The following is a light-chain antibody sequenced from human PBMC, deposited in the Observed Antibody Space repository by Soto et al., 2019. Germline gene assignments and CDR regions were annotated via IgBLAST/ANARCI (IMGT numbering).Light chain of an antibody. CDR3: QQSYSTPPS. CDR1: QSISSY. J-gene: IGKJ2*01. V-gene: IGKV1-39*01. Sequence: DIQMTQSPSSLSASVGDRVTITCRASQSISSYLNSYQQKPGKAPKLLIYAASSFQSAVPPRFSGSGSGTDFTLTISSLQPEDVATYYCQQSYSTPPSFGQGTKLEIK. CDR2: AAS.